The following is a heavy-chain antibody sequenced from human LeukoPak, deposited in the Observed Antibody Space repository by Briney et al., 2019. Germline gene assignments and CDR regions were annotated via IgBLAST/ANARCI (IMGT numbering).Heavy chain of an antibody. Sequence: PGGSLRLSCAACGFTFSSYNMNWVRQAPGKGLEWVSSISSSSSYIYYADSVKGRFTISRDNAKNSLYLQMNSLRAEDTAVYYCARDLGGSGSVDWYFDLWGRRTLVTVSS. D-gene: IGHD3-10*01. J-gene: IGHJ2*01. CDR1: GFTFSSYN. CDR3: ARDLGGSGSVDWYFDL. V-gene: IGHV3-21*01. CDR2: ISSSSSYI.